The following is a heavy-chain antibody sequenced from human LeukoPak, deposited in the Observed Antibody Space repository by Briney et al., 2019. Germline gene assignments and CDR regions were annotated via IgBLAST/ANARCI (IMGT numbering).Heavy chain of an antibody. CDR1: GGSISSYY. D-gene: IGHD3-22*01. CDR3: ARASYSYDISGWVPFDY. V-gene: IGHV4-59*08. CDR2: TSYSGNT. Sequence: TSETLSLTCTVSGGSISSYYWSWIRQPPGKGLEWIGYTSYSGNTNYNPSLKSRVTISGDTSENQFSLRLSSVTAADTAVYYCARASYSYDISGWVPFDYWGQGTLVTVSS. J-gene: IGHJ4*02.